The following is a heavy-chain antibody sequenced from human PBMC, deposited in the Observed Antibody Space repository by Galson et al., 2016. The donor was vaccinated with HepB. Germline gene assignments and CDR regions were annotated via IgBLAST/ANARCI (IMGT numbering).Heavy chain of an antibody. CDR2: IYYSGGT. D-gene: IGHD3-22*01. Sequence: TLSLTCTVSGASVSAAGYYWTWIRQHPGKGLEWIAYIYYSGGTYYNPSLDRRVTISLDRSKNQVSLNLTSVTAADTAVYYCARDANYYDMNPYFTDRFDPWGQGVMVTVSS. J-gene: IGHJ5*02. CDR3: ARDANYYDMNPYFTDRFDP. V-gene: IGHV4-31*03. CDR1: GASVSAAGYY.